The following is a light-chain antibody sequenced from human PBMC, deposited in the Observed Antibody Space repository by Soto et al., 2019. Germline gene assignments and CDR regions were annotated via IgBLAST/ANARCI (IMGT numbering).Light chain of an antibody. CDR2: EDN. Sequence: NFMLTQPHSVSESPGKTVTISCTRSSGSIASNYVQWYQQRPGSAPTTVIYEDNQRPSGVPDRFSGSIDSSSNSASLTISGLKTEDEADYYCQSYDSSTVVFGGGTHLTVL. J-gene: IGLJ2*01. CDR1: SGSIASNY. CDR3: QSYDSSTVV. V-gene: IGLV6-57*04.